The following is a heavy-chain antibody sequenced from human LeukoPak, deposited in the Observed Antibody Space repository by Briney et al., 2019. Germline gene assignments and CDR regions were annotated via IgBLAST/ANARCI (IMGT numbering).Heavy chain of an antibody. Sequence: PSETLSLTCSVSGGSFSSTSYYWGWIRQPPGKGLEWIANIYHTGSTYYNPSLKSRVIISVDTSANQFSLKLNSVTAADTAVYYCARPIRSRDNNWFDPRGQGILVTVSS. CDR2: IYHTGST. D-gene: IGHD3-10*01. CDR1: GGSFSSTSYY. V-gene: IGHV4-39*01. CDR3: ARPIRSRDNNWFDP. J-gene: IGHJ5*02.